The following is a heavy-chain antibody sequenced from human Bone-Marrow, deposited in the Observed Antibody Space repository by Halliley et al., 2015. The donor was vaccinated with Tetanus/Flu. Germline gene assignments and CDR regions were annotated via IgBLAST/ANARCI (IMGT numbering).Heavy chain of an antibody. J-gene: IGHJ4*02. Sequence: QLVQSGAEAKKPGESVKISCKGFGYNLTTYWIGWVRQKPGKGLEWMGIIYPADSDTRYSPSFLGQVTISAAKSITTAYLQWSSLEASDTAIYYCATGYAGPTTHYFDYWGQGTLVTVSS. V-gene: IGHV5-51*01. D-gene: IGHD1-26*01. CDR1: GYNLTTYW. CDR3: ATGYAGPTTHYFDY. CDR2: IYPADSDT.